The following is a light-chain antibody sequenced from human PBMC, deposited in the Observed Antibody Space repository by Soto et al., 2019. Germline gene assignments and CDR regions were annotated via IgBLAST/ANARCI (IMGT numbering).Light chain of an antibody. V-gene: IGLV1-44*01. CDR2: SQS. Sequence: QSVLTQPPSASGTPGQRVTISCSGSRSNIGSNSVNWYQQHPGTAPKLLIYSQSQRPSGVPDRISGAKSGTSVTLAISGLQAEDEATYYCAVWDDRLNEVVFGGGTKLTVL. J-gene: IGLJ3*02. CDR3: AVWDDRLNEVV. CDR1: RSNIGSNS.